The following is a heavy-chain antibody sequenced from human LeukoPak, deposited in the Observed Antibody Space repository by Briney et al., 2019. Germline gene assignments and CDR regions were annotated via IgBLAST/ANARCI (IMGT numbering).Heavy chain of an antibody. V-gene: IGHV4-34*01. Sequence: PSETLSLTGAVYGGSFSGYYWSWIRQPPGKGLEWIGEINHSGSTNYNPSLKSRVTISVDTSKNQFSLKLSSVTAADTAVYYCARGVFVRSSSWYEGYYYYYGMDVWGKGTTVTVSS. J-gene: IGHJ6*04. CDR2: INHSGST. CDR3: ARGVFVRSSSWYEGYYYYYGMDV. D-gene: IGHD6-13*01. CDR1: GGSFSGYY.